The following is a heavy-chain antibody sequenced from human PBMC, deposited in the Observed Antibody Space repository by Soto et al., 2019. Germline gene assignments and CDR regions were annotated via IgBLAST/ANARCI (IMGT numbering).Heavy chain of an antibody. D-gene: IGHD2-15*01. CDR2: IGTAGDT. V-gene: IGHV3-13*01. Sequence: EVQLVESGGGLVQPGGSLRLSCAASGFTFSSYNMHWVRQTTGKGLEWVAAIGTAGDTYYTEYVKGRFTISRENAKNSLYIQMNSLRAGDTAVYYCVTATYGGYYDYWGQGTLVTVSS. J-gene: IGHJ4*02. CDR1: GFTFSSYN. CDR3: VTATYGGYYDY.